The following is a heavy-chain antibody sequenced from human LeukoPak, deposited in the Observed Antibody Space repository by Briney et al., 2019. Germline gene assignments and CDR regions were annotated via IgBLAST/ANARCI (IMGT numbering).Heavy chain of an antibody. J-gene: IGHJ4*02. CDR3: AKEFGHILNWGSLDY. V-gene: IGHV3-30*04. CDR2: ISYDGSNK. D-gene: IGHD7-27*01. Sequence: GGSLRLSCAASGFTFSSYAMHWVRQAPGKGLEWVAVISYDGSNKYYADSVKGRFTISRDNSKNTLYLQMNSLRAEDTAVYYCAKEFGHILNWGSLDYWGQGTLVTVSS. CDR1: GFTFSSYA.